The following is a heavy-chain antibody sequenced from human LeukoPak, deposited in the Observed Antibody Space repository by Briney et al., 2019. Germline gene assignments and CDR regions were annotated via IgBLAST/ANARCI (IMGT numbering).Heavy chain of an antibody. CDR1: RFTFNSYA. D-gene: IGHD2-2*01. CDR2: IGGSNGIT. CDR3: ARDPSSPYCSSTSCPYGMDV. Sequence: GGSLRLSCAASRFTFNSYAMSWVRQAPGKGLEWVSVIGGSNGITFYVGSVKGRFTISRDNSKDTLYLQMNSLRAEGTAVYYCARDPSSPYCSSTSCPYGMDVWGQGTTVTVSS. J-gene: IGHJ6*02. V-gene: IGHV3-23*01.